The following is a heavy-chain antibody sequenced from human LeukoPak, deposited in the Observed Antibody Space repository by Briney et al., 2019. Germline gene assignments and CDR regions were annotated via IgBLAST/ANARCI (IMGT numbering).Heavy chain of an antibody. J-gene: IGHJ4*02. Sequence: SENLSLTCTVSGGSISSYYWSWIRQPPGKGLEWIGYIYYSGSTNYNPSLKSRVTISVDTSKNQFSLKLSSVTAADTAVYYCASGNGWYYFDYWGQGTLVTVSS. D-gene: IGHD2-15*01. CDR1: GGSISSYY. CDR2: IYYSGST. CDR3: ASGNGWYYFDY. V-gene: IGHV4-59*01.